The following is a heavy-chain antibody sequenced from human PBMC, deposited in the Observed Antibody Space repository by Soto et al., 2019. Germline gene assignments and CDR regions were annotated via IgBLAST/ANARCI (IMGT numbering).Heavy chain of an antibody. J-gene: IGHJ6*03. CDR2: IYYSGST. D-gene: IGHD6-19*01. V-gene: IGHV4-59*01. CDR3: ARGLTGYSSGKAAYYYMDV. Sequence: QVQLQESGPGLVKPSETLSLTCTVSGGSISSYYWSWIRQPPGKGLEWIGYIYYSGSTNYNPSLKSRVTISVDTSKNQFSLKLSSVTAADTAVYYCARGLTGYSSGKAAYYYMDVWGKGTTVTVSS. CDR1: GGSISSYY.